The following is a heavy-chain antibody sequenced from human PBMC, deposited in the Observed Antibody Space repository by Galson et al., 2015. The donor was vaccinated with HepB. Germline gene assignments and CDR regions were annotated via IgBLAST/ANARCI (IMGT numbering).Heavy chain of an antibody. V-gene: IGHV3-7*03. J-gene: IGHJ4*02. CDR3: ARDRQPLYSSGWYHYFDY. D-gene: IGHD6-19*01. CDR1: GFTFNYYW. Sequence: SLRLSCAASGFTFNYYWMSWVRQAPGEGLEWVANIEQDGSEKSYVGSVKGRFTISRDNAKNSLYLQMNSLRAEDTAVYYCARDRQPLYSSGWYHYFDYWGLGTLVTVPS. CDR2: IEQDGSEK.